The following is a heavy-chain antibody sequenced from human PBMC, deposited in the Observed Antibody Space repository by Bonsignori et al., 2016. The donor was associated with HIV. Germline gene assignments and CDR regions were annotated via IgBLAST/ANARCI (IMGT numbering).Heavy chain of an antibody. CDR3: AREDRGLLGGIDV. CDR1: GGSIGSGPYY. CDR2: IYDSGNT. J-gene: IGHJ6*02. D-gene: IGHD3-16*02. Sequence: QVQLQESGPGLVKPSQTLSLTCTVSGGSIGSGPYYWTWIRQFPGKGLEWIGYIYDSGNTYYNPSLKSRLTVSVDTSKRSFSLNLRSVTAADTAVYYCAREDRGLLGGIDVWGQGTTVTVSS. V-gene: IGHV4-31*03.